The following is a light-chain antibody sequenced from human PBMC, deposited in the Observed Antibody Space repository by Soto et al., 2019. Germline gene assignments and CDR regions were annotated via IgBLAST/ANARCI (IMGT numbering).Light chain of an antibody. CDR3: AAWDGSLNVYV. CDR2: TNN. V-gene: IGLV1-44*01. CDR1: SSSIGSNS. Sequence: QSVLTQPPSASGTPGQRVTISCSGSSSSIGSNSVNWYQQLPRTAPKVLIYTNNQRPSGVPDRFSGSKSGTSASLAISGLQSVDEADYYCAAWDGSLNVYVFGTGTKLTVL. J-gene: IGLJ1*01.